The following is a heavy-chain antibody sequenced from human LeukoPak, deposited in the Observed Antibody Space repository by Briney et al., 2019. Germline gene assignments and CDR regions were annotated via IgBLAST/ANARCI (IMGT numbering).Heavy chain of an antibody. CDR3: ARETAMEGSEYFQH. J-gene: IGHJ1*01. CDR1: GGSFSGYY. V-gene: IGHV4-34*01. D-gene: IGHD5-18*01. CDR2: INHSGST. Sequence: SETLSLTCAVYGGSFSGYYWSWIRQPPGKGLEWIGEINHSGSTNYNPSLKSRVTISVDTSKNQFSLKLGSVTAADTAVYYCARETAMEGSEYFQHWGQGTLVTVSS.